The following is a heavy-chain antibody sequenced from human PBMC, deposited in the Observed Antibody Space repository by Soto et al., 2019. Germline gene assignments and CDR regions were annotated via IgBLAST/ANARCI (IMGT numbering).Heavy chain of an antibody. J-gene: IGHJ4*02. V-gene: IGHV3-21*01. CDR1: GFTFSSYS. CDR3: ARGIAAAGPKLDY. Sequence: GGSLRLSCAASGFTFSSYSMNWVRQAPGKGLEWVSSISSSSSYIYYADSVKGRFTISRDNAKNSLYLQMNSLRAEDTAVYYCARGIAAAGPKLDYWGQGTLVTVSS. D-gene: IGHD6-13*01. CDR2: ISSSSSYI.